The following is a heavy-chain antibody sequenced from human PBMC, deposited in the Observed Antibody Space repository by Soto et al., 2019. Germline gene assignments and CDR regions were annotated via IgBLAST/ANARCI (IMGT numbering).Heavy chain of an antibody. CDR3: VQSRCGGDCLAIYSSHAYNCLDV. J-gene: IGHJ6*02. CDR1: GLSLRTTGVG. CDR2: LYWDDDK. V-gene: IGHV2-5*02. Sequence: QVTLKESGPTLVKPTQTLTLTCTVSGLSLRTTGVGVGWVRQPPGKALEWLALLYWDDDKRYSPSLRSRLTIAKDISEKKVVLTMTNMDTVDTATYYCVQSRCGGDCLAIYSSHAYNCLDVWGQGTTVTVSS. D-gene: IGHD2-21*02.